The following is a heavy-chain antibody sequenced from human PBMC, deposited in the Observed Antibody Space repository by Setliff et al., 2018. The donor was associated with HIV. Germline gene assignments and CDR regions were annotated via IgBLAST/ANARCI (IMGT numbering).Heavy chain of an antibody. J-gene: IGHJ4*02. CDR3: AKDGESRGGFTTFDS. D-gene: IGHD3-16*01. CDR2: IWFDGIHK. CDR1: GFTFNNYG. Sequence: GGSLRLSCAASGFTFNNYGMAWVRQTPGKGLEWVAHIWFDGIHKHYADSVKGRFTISRDNFNNTLYLHMNSLRAEDTALYYCAKDGESRGGFTTFDSWGQGTLVTVSS. V-gene: IGHV3-33*06.